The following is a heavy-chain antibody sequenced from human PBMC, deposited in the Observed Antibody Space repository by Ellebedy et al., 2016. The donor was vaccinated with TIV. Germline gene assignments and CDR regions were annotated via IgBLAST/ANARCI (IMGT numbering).Heavy chain of an antibody. CDR2: ISGSGGAT. CDR1: GFSFSSYA. CDR3: TKKSTTATTDWFDP. J-gene: IGHJ5*02. D-gene: IGHD1-1*01. Sequence: GESLKISCAASGFSFSSYALAWVRQAPGKGLEFVSVISGSGGATFYADSVKGRFTISRDNSKNTVYMHMNSLRGEDTAFYYCTKKSTTATTDWFDPWGQGTLVTVSS. V-gene: IGHV3-23*01.